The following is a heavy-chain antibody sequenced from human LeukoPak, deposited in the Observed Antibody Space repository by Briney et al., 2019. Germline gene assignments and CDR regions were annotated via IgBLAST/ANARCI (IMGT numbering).Heavy chain of an antibody. CDR3: ASFTPVSYYGMDV. CDR2: INHSGST. CDR1: GGSFSGYY. V-gene: IGHV4-34*01. J-gene: IGHJ6*02. Sequence: PSETLSLTCAVYGGSFSGYYWSWIRQPPGKGLEWIGEINHSGSTNYNPSLKSRVTISVDTSKNQFSLKLSSVTAADTAVYYCASFTPVSYYGMDVWGQGTTVTVSS.